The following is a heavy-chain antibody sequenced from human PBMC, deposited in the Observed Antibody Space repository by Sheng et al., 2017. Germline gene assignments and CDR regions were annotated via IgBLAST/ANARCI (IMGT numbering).Heavy chain of an antibody. J-gene: IGHJ3*02. CDR2: TSYDGDKK. D-gene: IGHD2-21*01. CDR3: ASDGVVVPHCALDI. Sequence: QVQLVESGGGVVQPGRSLRLSCAASGFTFTSYAMYWVRQAPGKGLEWAAFTSYDGDKKYYADSVQGRFTISRDISKNMVYLQMSSLRAEDTAMYYCASDGVVVPHCALDIWGQGTMVTVSS. V-gene: IGHV3-30*04. CDR1: GFTFTSYA.